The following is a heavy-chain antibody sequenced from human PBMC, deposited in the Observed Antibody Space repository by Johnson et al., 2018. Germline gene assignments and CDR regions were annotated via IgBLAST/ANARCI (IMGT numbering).Heavy chain of an antibody. CDR1: GFTFDDYA. Sequence: VQLVESGGGLVQPGRSLRLSCAASGFTFDDYAMHWVRQAPGKGLEWVSGISWNSGSIGYADSVKGRFTISRDNSKNTLLLQMNRLRAEDTALYYCAKDRGSIMITFGGPGDAFDIWGQGTMVTVSS. CDR2: ISWNSGSI. J-gene: IGHJ3*02. V-gene: IGHV3-9*01. D-gene: IGHD3-16*01. CDR3: AKDRGSIMITFGGPGDAFDI.